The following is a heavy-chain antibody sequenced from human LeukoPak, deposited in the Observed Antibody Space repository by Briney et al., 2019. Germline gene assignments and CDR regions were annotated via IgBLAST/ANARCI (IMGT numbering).Heavy chain of an antibody. V-gene: IGHV1-24*01. CDR2: FDPEDGET. CDR3: ATARYADDSSGYYGD. D-gene: IGHD3-22*01. J-gene: IGHJ4*02. CDR1: GYTFTGYY. Sequence: ASVKVSCKASGYTFTGYYMHWVRQAPGKGLEWMGGFDPEDGETIYAQKFQGRVTMTEDTSTDTAYMELSSLRSEDTAVYYCATARYADDSSGYYGDWGQGTLVTVSS.